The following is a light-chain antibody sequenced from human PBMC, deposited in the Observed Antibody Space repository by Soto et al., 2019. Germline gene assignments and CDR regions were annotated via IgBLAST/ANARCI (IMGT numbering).Light chain of an antibody. CDR3: QQYNSSSIT. CDR1: QSISNS. Sequence: IQITQSPSTLSASVGERVTITCRASQSISNSLDWYQQKPGGAPKLLIYDASSLPSALPSRFRGRGYGTEFTLTISSLKNDDFATYYCQQYNSSSITFGQGTRLEIK. J-gene: IGKJ5*01. CDR2: DAS. V-gene: IGKV1-5*01.